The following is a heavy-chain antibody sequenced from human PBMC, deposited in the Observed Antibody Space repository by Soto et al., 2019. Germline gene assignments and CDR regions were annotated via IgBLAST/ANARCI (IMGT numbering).Heavy chain of an antibody. CDR2: ISYDGSDK. CDR1: GFTFRSYV. D-gene: IGHD3-16*01. CDR3: ARWGTTGGLDV. Sequence: QVQLVESGGGVVQPGTSLRVSCVGSGFTFRSYVIHRVRQSPGKGLEWVALISYDGSDKYYGDSVRGRFTISRDNSRNTVDLQMDSLRLEDTALYYCARWGTTGGLDVWGQGTLVSVSS. J-gene: IGHJ1*01. V-gene: IGHV3-30*19.